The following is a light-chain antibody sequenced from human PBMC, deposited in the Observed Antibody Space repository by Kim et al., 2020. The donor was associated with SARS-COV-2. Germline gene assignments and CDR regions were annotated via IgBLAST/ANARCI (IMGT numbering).Light chain of an antibody. V-gene: IGKV3-20*01. Sequence: LSPGERATLSCRASQTVSSSYLAWYQQKPGQAPRLLIYGASSRATGIPDRFSGSGSGTDFTLTISRLEPEDFAVYYCQQYGSSPRTFGQGTKLEIK. CDR2: GAS. CDR3: QQYGSSPRT. J-gene: IGKJ2*01. CDR1: QTVSSSY.